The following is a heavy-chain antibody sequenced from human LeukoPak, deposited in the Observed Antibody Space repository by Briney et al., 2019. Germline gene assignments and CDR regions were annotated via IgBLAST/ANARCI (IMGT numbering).Heavy chain of an antibody. Sequence: GGSLRLSCAASGFTFNTDAMYWVRQVPGKGLEWVSGIFGSGGSAHYADSVKGRFTISRDNSKNTVYLQMNSLRAEDTAVYYCVKTTTGYSSGRYPGWPADSWGQGALVTVSS. V-gene: IGHV3-23*01. D-gene: IGHD6-19*01. CDR2: IFGSGGSA. J-gene: IGHJ4*02. CDR3: VKTTTGYSSGRYPGWPADS. CDR1: GFTFNTDA.